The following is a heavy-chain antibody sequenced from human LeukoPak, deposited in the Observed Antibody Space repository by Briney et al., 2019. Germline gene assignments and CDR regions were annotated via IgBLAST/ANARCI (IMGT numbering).Heavy chain of an antibody. CDR1: GYSFTSYW. J-gene: IGHJ4*02. Sequence: GESLKISCKGSGYSFTSYWIGWVRQMPGKGLEWMGIIYPGDSDTRYSPSFQGQVTISVDKSISTAYLQWSSLKASDTAMYYCARLPDLGYGSGSNDYWGQGTLVTVSS. CDR2: IYPGDSDT. V-gene: IGHV5-51*01. D-gene: IGHD3-10*01. CDR3: ARLPDLGYGSGSNDY.